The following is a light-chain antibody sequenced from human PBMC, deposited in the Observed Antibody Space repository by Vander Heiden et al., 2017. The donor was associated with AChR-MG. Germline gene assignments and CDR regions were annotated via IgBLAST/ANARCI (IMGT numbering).Light chain of an antibody. Sequence: EIVLTQSPATLSLSPGERATLSCRASQSVSSYLAWYQQKPGQAPRLLIYDASNRATGIPARFSGSGSGTDLTLTISSLEPEDFAVYYCQQRSNWPQVFGGRTKVDIK. CDR3: QQRSNWPQV. J-gene: IGKJ4*01. CDR2: DAS. CDR1: QSVSSY. V-gene: IGKV3-11*01.